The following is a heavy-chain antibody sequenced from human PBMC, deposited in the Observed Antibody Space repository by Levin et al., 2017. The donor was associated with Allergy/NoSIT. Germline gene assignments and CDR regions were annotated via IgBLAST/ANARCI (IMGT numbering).Heavy chain of an antibody. D-gene: IGHD3-3*01. Sequence: SETLSLTCTVSGGSISSYYWSWIRQPPGKGLEWIGYIYYSGSTNYNPSLKSRVTISVDTSKNQFSLKLSSVTAADTAVYYCARSVQPGVVKYALDIWGKGTMVTVSS. J-gene: IGHJ3*02. CDR3: ARSVQPGVVKYALDI. CDR2: IYYSGST. V-gene: IGHV4-59*08. CDR1: GGSISSYY.